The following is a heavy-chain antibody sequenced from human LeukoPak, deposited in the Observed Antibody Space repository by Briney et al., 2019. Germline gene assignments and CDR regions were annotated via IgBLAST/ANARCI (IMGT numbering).Heavy chain of an antibody. CDR3: ARGTSLKTIWSYYYYYMDV. J-gene: IGHJ6*03. CDR2: IYYSGST. Sequence: PSETLSLTCTVSGGSISSSSYYWGWIRQPPGKGLEWIGSIYYSGSTYYNPSLKSRVTISVDTSKNQFSLKLSSVTAADTAVYYCARGTSLKTIWSYYYYYMDVWGKGTTVTVSS. D-gene: IGHD3-3*01. V-gene: IGHV4-39*07. CDR1: GGSISSSSYY.